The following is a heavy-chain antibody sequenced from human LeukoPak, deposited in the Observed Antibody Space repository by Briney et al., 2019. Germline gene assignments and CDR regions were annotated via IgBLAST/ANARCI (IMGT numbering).Heavy chain of an antibody. CDR1: GFTFSSYG. Sequence: GGSLRLSCAASGFTFSSYGMHWVRQAPGKGLEWVAVISYDGSNKYYADSVKGRFTISRDNSKNTLYLQMNSLRAEDTAVYYCAKDPYYGSGSSFYLDYWGQGTLVTVSS. D-gene: IGHD3-10*01. J-gene: IGHJ4*02. CDR3: AKDPYYGSGSSFYLDY. V-gene: IGHV3-30*18. CDR2: ISYDGSNK.